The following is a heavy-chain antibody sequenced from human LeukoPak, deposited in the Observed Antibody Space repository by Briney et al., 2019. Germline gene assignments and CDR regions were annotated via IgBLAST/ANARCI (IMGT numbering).Heavy chain of an antibody. D-gene: IGHD2-8*01. CDR1: SGSISSSSYY. J-gene: IGHJ5*02. CDR3: AIQKMDGPDH. CDR2: IYYSGST. Sequence: PSETLSLTCTVSSGSISSSSYYWGWIRQPPGKGLEWTGSIYYSGSTYYNPSLKSRVTIFVDTSKNQFSLKLSSVTAADTAVYYCAIQKMDGPDHWGQGTLVTVSS. V-gene: IGHV4-39*01.